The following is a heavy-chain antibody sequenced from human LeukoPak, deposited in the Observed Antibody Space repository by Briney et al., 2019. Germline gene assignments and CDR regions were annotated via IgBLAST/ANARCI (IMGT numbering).Heavy chain of an antibody. D-gene: IGHD1-26*01. J-gene: IGHJ4*02. CDR2: ISYSGSA. Sequence: SETLSLTCTVSGGSISSSAFYWGWIRQPPGKGLEWIGTISYSGSASYSPSLESRVTISVDASRNHFSLKLYSVTTEDTAVYYCATRSGRYYDPFDSRGQGTLVTVSS. CDR1: GGSISSSAFY. CDR3: ATRSGRYYDPFDS. V-gene: IGHV4-39*02.